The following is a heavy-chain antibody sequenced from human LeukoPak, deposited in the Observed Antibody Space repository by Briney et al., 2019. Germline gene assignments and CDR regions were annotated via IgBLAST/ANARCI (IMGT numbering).Heavy chain of an antibody. D-gene: IGHD6-13*01. CDR1: GFTFSSYS. Sequence: GGSLRPSWVASGFTFSSYSINWVRQAPGQGLDWVSYISSDSGTIYYADSVKGRFTISRDNAQNLLYLQMNSLRADDTAVYYCARDPPLITAAGSRYFQHWGQGTLVTVSS. J-gene: IGHJ1*01. CDR2: ISSDSGTI. CDR3: ARDPPLITAAGSRYFQH. V-gene: IGHV3-48*04.